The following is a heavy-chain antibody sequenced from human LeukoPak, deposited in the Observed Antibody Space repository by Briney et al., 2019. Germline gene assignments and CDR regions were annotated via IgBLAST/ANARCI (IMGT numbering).Heavy chain of an antibody. CDR2: TSASGADT. Sequence: GGSLRLSCAASGFSFYKFAMSWVRQAPGEGLEWVSSTSASGADTYYVNSVKGRFTMSRDNAKNSLYLQLNSLRVEDTAVYYCKSGGAAPGSFDYWGQGTLVTVSP. D-gene: IGHD1-1*01. CDR3: KSGGAAPGSFDY. J-gene: IGHJ4*02. CDR1: GFSFYKFA. V-gene: IGHV3-23*01.